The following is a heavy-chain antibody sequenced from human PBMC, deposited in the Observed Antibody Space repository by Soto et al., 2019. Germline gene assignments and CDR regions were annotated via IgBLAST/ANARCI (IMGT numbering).Heavy chain of an antibody. Sequence: DVQLVESGGDLVQPGGSLRLSCAASGFSFSSYWMTWVRQVPGKGLEWVANIKQDGREKYYVASVKGRFTISRDNGKNLLFLQMDSLTPDDTAVYYCAGDGVRNGAYNGWLDPWGQGTLVTVSS. CDR2: IKQDGREK. J-gene: IGHJ5*02. V-gene: IGHV3-7*03. CDR1: GFSFSSYW. CDR3: AGDGVRNGAYNGWLDP. D-gene: IGHD3-16*01.